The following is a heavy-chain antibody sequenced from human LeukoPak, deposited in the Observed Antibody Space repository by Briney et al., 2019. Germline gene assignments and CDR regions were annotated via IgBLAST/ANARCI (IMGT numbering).Heavy chain of an antibody. CDR3: ARVTYDYYYDSSGNGYFDL. CDR1: GGSISSGSYY. Sequence: SETLSLTCTVSGGSISSGSYYWSWIRQPAGKGLEWIGRIYTSGSTNYNPSLKSRVTISVDTSKNQFSPKLSSVTAADTAVYYCARVTYDYYYDSSGNGYFDLWGRGTLVTVSS. CDR2: IYTSGST. V-gene: IGHV4-61*02. J-gene: IGHJ2*01. D-gene: IGHD3-22*01.